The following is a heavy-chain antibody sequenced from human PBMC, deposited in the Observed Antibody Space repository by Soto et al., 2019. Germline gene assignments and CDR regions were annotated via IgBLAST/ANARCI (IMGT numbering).Heavy chain of an antibody. CDR3: ARDLGSSSWRYKDNWFDP. CDR1: GGTFSSYA. D-gene: IGHD6-13*01. V-gene: IGHV1-69*13. Sequence: SVKVSCKASGGTFSSYAISWVRQAPGQGLEWMGGIIPIFGTANYAQKFQGRVTITADESTSTAYMELSSLRSEDTAVYYCARDLGSSSWRYKDNWFDPWGQGTLVTVSS. CDR2: IIPIFGTA. J-gene: IGHJ5*02.